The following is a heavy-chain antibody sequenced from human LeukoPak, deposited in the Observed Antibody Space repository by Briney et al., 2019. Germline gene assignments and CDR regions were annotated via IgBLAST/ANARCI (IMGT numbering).Heavy chain of an antibody. D-gene: IGHD5-24*01. CDR2: INPSGGST. CDR1: GYTFTGYY. Sequence: VASVKVSCKASGYTFTGYYMHWVRQAPGQGLEWMGIINPSGGSTSYAQKFQGRVTMTRDTSTSTVYMELSSLRSEDTAVYYCARDGYNPLGYFQHWGQGTLVTVSS. V-gene: IGHV1-46*01. CDR3: ARDGYNPLGYFQH. J-gene: IGHJ1*01.